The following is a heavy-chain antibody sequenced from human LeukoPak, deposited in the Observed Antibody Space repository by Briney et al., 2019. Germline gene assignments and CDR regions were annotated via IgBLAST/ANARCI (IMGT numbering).Heavy chain of an antibody. Sequence: SETLSLTCTVSGGSISSYYWSWIRQPPGKGLEWIGYIYYSGTTNYNASLKSRVTISADMSKNQFSLNLSSVTAADTAVYYCAGPYISRFNYWGQGTLVTVSS. V-gene: IGHV4-59*08. CDR1: GGSISSYY. CDR3: AGPYISRFNY. CDR2: IYYSGTT. J-gene: IGHJ4*02. D-gene: IGHD2-21*01.